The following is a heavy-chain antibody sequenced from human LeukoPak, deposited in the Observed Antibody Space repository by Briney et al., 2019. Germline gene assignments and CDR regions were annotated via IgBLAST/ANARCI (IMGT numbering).Heavy chain of an antibody. V-gene: IGHV3-23*01. J-gene: IGHJ3*02. CDR1: GFTFSSYA. CDR3: AKIVWYYYDSSGYPDAFDI. CDR2: ISGSGGST. D-gene: IGHD3-22*01. Sequence: PGGSLRLSCAASGFTFSSYAMHWVRQAPGKGLEWVSAISGSGGSTYYADSVKGRFTISRDNSKNTLYLQMNSLRAEDTAVYYCAKIVWYYYDSSGYPDAFDIWGQGTMVTVSS.